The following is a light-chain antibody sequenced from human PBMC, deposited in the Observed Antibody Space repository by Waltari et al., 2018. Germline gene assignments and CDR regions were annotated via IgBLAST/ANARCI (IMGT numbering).Light chain of an antibody. J-gene: IGLJ2*01. CDR3: QSADSADTYVV. V-gene: IGLV3-25*03. CDR2: TDT. CDR1: ALPKQY. Sequence: SSELPQPPSVSVSPGQTARITCSGAALPKQYGYWYQQKPGQAPVLGIYTDTERPSGIPWRVPGSSSGKTFTLTISGVQAEDEADYYCQSADSADTYVVFGGGTKLTVL.